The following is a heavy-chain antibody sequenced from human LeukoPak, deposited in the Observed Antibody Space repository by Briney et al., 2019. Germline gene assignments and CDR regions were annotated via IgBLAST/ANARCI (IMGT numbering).Heavy chain of an antibody. J-gene: IGHJ4*02. CDR3: ARGITSGFYTPDY. V-gene: IGHV3-7*01. D-gene: IGHD5-12*01. CDR2: IETDGDEK. CDR1: GFTFSDYW. Sequence: GGSLRLSCVASGFTFSDYWMSWVRQAPGMGLEWVANIETDGDEKNYVDSVKGRFTISRDNARNSLYLQMSSLRVEDTAVYYCARGITSGFYTPDYWGRGTLVTVSS.